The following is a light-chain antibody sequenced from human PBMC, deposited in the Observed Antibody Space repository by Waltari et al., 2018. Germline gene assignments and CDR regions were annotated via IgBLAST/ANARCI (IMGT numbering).Light chain of an antibody. CDR2: GAP. J-gene: IGKJ4*01. V-gene: IGKV1-27*01. CDR1: QDISSY. CDR3: QKYKSAPLT. Sequence: DIQMTQSPSSLSASVGDRVTITCRASQDISSYLAWYNQKPGKAPTLLIYGAPALHSGVPFRFSGSGSGTDFTLTITSLQPEDVGTYYCQKYKSAPLTFGGGTKVEIK.